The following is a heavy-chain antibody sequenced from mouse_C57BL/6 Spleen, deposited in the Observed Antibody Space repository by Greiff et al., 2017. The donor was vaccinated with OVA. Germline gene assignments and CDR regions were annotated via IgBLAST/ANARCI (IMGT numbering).Heavy chain of an antibody. CDR1: GFTFSSYA. V-gene: IGHV5-9-1*02. Sequence: EVKLVESGEGLVKPGGSLKLSCAASGFTFSSYAMSWVRQTPEKRLEWVAYISSGGDYIYYADTVKGRFTISRDNARNTLYRQMSSLKSEDTAMYYCTRDPEGYYAMDYWGQGTSVTVSS. J-gene: IGHJ4*01. CDR2: ISSGGDYI. CDR3: TRDPEGYYAMDY.